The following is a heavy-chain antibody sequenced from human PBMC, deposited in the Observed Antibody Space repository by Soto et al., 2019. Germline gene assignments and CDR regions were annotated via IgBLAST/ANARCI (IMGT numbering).Heavy chain of an antibody. CDR3: ARDKLHDYGDYDYYYGMDV. V-gene: IGHV4-31*03. D-gene: IGHD4-17*01. CDR2: IYYSGST. Sequence: QVQLQESGPGLVKPSQTLSLTCTVSGGSISSGGYYWSWIRQHPGKGLEWIGYIYYSGSTYYNPSLKSRVTISVDTSKNQVSLKLSSVTAADTAVYYCARDKLHDYGDYDYYYGMDVWGQGTTVTVSS. CDR1: GGSISSGGYY. J-gene: IGHJ6*02.